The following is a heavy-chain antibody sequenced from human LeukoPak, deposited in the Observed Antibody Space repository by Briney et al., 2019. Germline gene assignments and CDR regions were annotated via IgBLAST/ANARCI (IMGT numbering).Heavy chain of an antibody. Sequence: PGRSLRLSCAASGFTFSSYGMHWVRQAPGKGLEWVAVISYDGSNKYYADSVKGRFTISRDNSKNTLYLQMNSLRAEDTAVYYCAREWEDIVVVVAARGPTNWFDPWGQGTLVTVSS. CDR1: GFTFSSYG. CDR3: AREWEDIVVVVAARGPTNWFDP. V-gene: IGHV3-30*03. CDR2: ISYDGSNK. D-gene: IGHD2-15*01. J-gene: IGHJ5*02.